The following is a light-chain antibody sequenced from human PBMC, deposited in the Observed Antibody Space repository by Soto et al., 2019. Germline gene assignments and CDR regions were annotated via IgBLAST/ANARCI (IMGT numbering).Light chain of an antibody. CDR3: NSYSRSSTLSV. CDR1: SSDVGGYNF. CDR2: DVS. V-gene: IGLV2-14*03. Sequence: QSALTQPASVSGSPGQSITISCTGTSSDVGGYNFVSWYQQHPGKAPKLLIYDVSNRPSGVSYRFSASKSDNTASLTIAGLPAEDEADYYCNSYSRSSTLSVFGTGTKLTVL. J-gene: IGLJ1*01.